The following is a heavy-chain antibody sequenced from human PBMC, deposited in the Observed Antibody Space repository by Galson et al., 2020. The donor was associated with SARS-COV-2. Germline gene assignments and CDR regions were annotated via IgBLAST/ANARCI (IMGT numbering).Heavy chain of an antibody. CDR1: GFTFSSYA. CDR2: ISGSGGST. J-gene: IGHJ4*02. CDR3: AKDREMATTKYYFDY. Sequence: TGGSLRLSCAASGFTFSSYAMSWVRQAPGKGLEWVSAISGSGGSTYYADSVKGRFTISRDNSKNTLYLQMNSLRAEDTAVYYCAKDREMATTKYYFDYWGQGTLVTVSS. V-gene: IGHV3-23*01. D-gene: IGHD5-12*01.